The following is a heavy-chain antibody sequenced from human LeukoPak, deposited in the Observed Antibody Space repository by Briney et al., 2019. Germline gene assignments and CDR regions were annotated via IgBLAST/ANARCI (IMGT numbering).Heavy chain of an antibody. J-gene: IGHJ3*01. V-gene: IGHV3-23*01. CDR2: ISGSGGST. Sequence: PGGSLRLSCAASGFTFSSYAMSWVRQAPGKGLEWVSAISGSGGSTYYADSVKGRFTISRDNSKNTLYLQMNSLRAEDTAVYYCAKRDSLRRYYYDSSWGQGTMVTVSS. CDR1: GFTFSSYA. D-gene: IGHD3-22*01. CDR3: AKRDSLRRYYYDSS.